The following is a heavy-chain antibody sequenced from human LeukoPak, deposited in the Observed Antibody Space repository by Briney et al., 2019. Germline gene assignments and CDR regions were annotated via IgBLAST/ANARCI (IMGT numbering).Heavy chain of an antibody. D-gene: IGHD3-10*01. CDR2: ISSNGGST. V-gene: IGHV3-64*02. J-gene: IGHJ4*02. CDR1: GFTFSSYA. CDR3: ARSSMVRGVIILDY. Sequence: GGSLRLSCAASGFTFSSYAMHRVRQAPGKGLEYVSAISSNGGSTYYADSVKGRFTISRDSSKNTLYLQMGSLRAEDMAVYYCARSSMVRGVIILDYWGQGTLVTVSS.